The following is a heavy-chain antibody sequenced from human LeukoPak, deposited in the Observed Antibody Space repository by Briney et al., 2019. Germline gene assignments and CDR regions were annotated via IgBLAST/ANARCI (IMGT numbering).Heavy chain of an antibody. CDR1: GFXFGNFA. CDR2: ISSSSSI. Sequence: GGSLRLSCAASGFXFGNFAMHWVRQAPGKGLEWVSYISSSSSIYYADSVKGRFTISRDNAKKSLYLQMNSLRDEDTAVYYCARLDSSGPDMWGQGTMVTVSS. CDR3: ARLDSSGPDM. J-gene: IGHJ3*02. D-gene: IGHD3-22*01. V-gene: IGHV3-48*02.